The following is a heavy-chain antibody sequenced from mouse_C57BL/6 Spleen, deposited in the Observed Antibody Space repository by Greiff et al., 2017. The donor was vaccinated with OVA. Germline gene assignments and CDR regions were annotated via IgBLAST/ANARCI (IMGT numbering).Heavy chain of an antibody. CDR1: GFSLTSYG. V-gene: IGHV2-2*01. Sequence: VMLVESGPGLVQPSQSLSITCTVSGFSLTSYGVHWVRQSPGKGLEWLGVIWSGGSTDYNAAFISRLSISKDNSKSQVFFKMNSLQADDTAIYYCANYDYDGWFAYWGQGTLVTVSA. CDR3: ANYDYDGWFAY. CDR2: IWSGGST. J-gene: IGHJ3*01. D-gene: IGHD2-4*01.